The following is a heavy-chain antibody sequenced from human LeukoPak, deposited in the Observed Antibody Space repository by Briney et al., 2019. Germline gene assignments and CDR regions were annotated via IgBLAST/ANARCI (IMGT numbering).Heavy chain of an antibody. CDR2: ISGGGGTT. J-gene: IGHJ4*02. V-gene: IGHV3-23*01. CDR3: TTDLTLTTVVTRDY. CDR1: GFTFSSYA. D-gene: IGHD4-23*01. Sequence: GGSLRLSCTASGFTFSSYAMSWVRQAPGKGLEWVSAISGGGGTTYYADSVKGRFTISRDNSKNTLYLQMNSLRAEDTAVYYCTTDLTLTTVVTRDYWGQGTLVTVSS.